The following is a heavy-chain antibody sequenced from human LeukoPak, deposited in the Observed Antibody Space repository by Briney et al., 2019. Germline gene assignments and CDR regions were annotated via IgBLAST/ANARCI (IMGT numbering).Heavy chain of an antibody. Sequence: PGGSLRLSCAASGFTFSDYWMSWVRQAPGKGLEWGANIKQDGSEKDYVDSVKGRFTISRDNAKTSLYLQMNSLRAEDTAVYYCARGPRGYSYAWGYWGQGTLVTVSS. CDR1: GFTFSDYW. D-gene: IGHD5-18*01. V-gene: IGHV3-7*05. CDR3: ARGPRGYSYAWGY. J-gene: IGHJ4*02. CDR2: IKQDGSEK.